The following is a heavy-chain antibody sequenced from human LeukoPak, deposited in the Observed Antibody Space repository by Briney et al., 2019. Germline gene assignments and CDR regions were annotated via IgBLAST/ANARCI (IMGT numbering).Heavy chain of an antibody. Sequence: GGSLRLSCAASGFTFSSYAMHWVRQAPGKGLEWVAVISYDGSNKYYADSVKGRFTISRDNSKNTLYLQMNSLRAEGTAVYYCARAPPSAKGLYDYWGQGTLVTVSS. CDR1: GFTFSSYA. D-gene: IGHD2-15*01. CDR3: ARAPPSAKGLYDY. V-gene: IGHV3-30-3*01. J-gene: IGHJ4*02. CDR2: ISYDGSNK.